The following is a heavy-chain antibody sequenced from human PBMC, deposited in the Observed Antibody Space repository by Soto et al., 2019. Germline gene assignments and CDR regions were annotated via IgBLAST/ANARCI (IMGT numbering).Heavy chain of an antibody. CDR2: ISRDGGTK. CDR1: GFTVSTYG. D-gene: IGHD2-8*02. J-gene: IGHJ4*02. Sequence: QVQLVESGGGVVQPGRSLRLSCAVSGFTVSTYGMHWVRQAPGKGLEWVAVISRDGGTKYYADSVKGRFTISRDNSRNTLFLEMNSLRGDDMALYYFTGEVASGYWGQGTLVTVSS. V-gene: IGHV3-30*03. CDR3: TGEVASGY.